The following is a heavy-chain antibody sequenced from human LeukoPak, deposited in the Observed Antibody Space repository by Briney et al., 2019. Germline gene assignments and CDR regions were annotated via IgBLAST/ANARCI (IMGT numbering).Heavy chain of an antibody. Sequence: GGSLRLSCAASGFTFSSYGMHWVRPAPGKGLEGVAVIWYDGSNKYYPDSVKGRLTISRNNSKNTLYLQMYSLRGEDTAVYYCATVSVDALDSWGQGTMVTVSS. CDR2: IWYDGSNK. J-gene: IGHJ3*02. CDR1: GFTFSSYG. V-gene: IGHV3-33*01. CDR3: ATVSVDALDS.